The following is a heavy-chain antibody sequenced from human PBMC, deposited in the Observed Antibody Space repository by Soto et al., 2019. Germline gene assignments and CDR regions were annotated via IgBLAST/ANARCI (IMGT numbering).Heavy chain of an antibody. CDR2: IYYSGGT. Sequence: SETLSLTCTVSGAAPSSGGYFYTWVWQPPGKGLEWLGYIYYSGGTNYNPSLKSRVTISLDKSKSQFSLRLISVTAADTAVYYCTREQSDDNYFDPWGQGTLVTVSS. CDR1: GAAPSSGGYF. J-gene: IGHJ5*02. D-gene: IGHD6-19*01. V-gene: IGHV4-61*08. CDR3: TREQSDDNYFDP.